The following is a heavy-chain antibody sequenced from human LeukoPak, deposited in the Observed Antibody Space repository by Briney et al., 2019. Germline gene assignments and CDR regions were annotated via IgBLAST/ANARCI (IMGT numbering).Heavy chain of an antibody. CDR3: ARQITDQSSGYDSIDY. D-gene: IGHD5-12*01. CDR1: GYRFTTYW. Sequence: GESLKISCKASGYRFTTYWIGWVRQMPGKGLEWMGIIYPGDSDTRYSPSFEGQVTISADKSITTAYLQWSSLKATDTAMYYCARQITDQSSGYDSIDYWGQGTLVTVSS. J-gene: IGHJ4*02. V-gene: IGHV5-51*01. CDR2: IYPGDSDT.